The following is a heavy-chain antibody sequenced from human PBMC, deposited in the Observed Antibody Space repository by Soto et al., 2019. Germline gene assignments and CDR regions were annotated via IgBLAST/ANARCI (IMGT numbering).Heavy chain of an antibody. V-gene: IGHV1-18*01. Sequence: QVQLVQSGAEVKKPGASVKVSCKTSVTNFPRYGFIGLRQAPGQGLEWMGWISGPNDDTNYAQKFRDRVTMTKDTPTSTAYMELRSLRSDDTAVYYCARDSSSGYFDSSDYPTGFDFWGQGTLVTVSS. CDR1: VTNFPRYG. CDR3: ARDSSSGYFDSSDYPTGFDF. J-gene: IGHJ4*02. D-gene: IGHD3-22*01. CDR2: ISGPNDDT.